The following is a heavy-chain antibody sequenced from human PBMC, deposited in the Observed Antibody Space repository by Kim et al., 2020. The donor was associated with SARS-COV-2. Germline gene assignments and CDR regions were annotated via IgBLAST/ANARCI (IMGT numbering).Heavy chain of an antibody. D-gene: IGHD6-19*01. V-gene: IGHV3-9*01. J-gene: IGHJ6*02. Sequence: ADSVKGRFTISRGNAKNSLYLQMNSLRAKDTALYYCAKDKAVYYYYGMDVWGQGTTVTVSS. CDR3: AKDKAVYYYYGMDV.